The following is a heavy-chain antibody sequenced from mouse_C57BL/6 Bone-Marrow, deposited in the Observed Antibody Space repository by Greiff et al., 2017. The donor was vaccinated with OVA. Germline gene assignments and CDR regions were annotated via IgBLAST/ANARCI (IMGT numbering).Heavy chain of an antibody. J-gene: IGHJ1*03. V-gene: IGHV1-9*01. CDR3: AREGDYPSPYGYIDV. Sequence: QVQLKESGAELMKPGASVKLSCKATGYTFTGYWIEWVKQRPGHGLEWIGAILPGSGSTNYNEKFKGKATFTADTSSNTAYMQLGSLTTEDSANYYGAREGDYPSPYGYIDVWGTGTTVTVAS. CDR2: ILPGSGST. D-gene: IGHD2-4*01. CDR1: GYTFTGYW.